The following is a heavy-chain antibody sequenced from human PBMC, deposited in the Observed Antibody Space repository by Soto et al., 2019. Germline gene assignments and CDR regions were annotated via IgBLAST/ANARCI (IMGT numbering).Heavy chain of an antibody. CDR1: GDSITTTNSS. D-gene: IGHD3-3*01. CDR2: IYYTGNT. J-gene: IGHJ5*02. CDR3: ARHLRSVAIFGEDQWWWFDP. Sequence: SEALAVTCTFSGDSITTTNSSWGWIRQPPGKGLHWIGSIYYTGNTFDNPSLKSRVTMSIDTPKNQFSLKLRSVTAEDTALYFCARHLRSVAIFGEDQWWWFDPWGQGAMVTVSS. V-gene: IGHV4-39*01.